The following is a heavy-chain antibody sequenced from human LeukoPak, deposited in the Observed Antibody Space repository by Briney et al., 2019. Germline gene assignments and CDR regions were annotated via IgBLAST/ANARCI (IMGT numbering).Heavy chain of an antibody. Sequence: GGSLRLSCAASGFTFSSYSMNWVRQAPGKGLEWVSSISSSSSYIYYADSVKGRFTISRDNAKNSLYLQMNSLRAEDTAVYYCARVVPAAPLYYYYGMDVWGQGTTVTVSS. CDR1: GFTFSSYS. CDR3: ARVVPAAPLYYYYGMDV. J-gene: IGHJ6*02. V-gene: IGHV3-21*01. D-gene: IGHD2-2*01. CDR2: ISSSSSYI.